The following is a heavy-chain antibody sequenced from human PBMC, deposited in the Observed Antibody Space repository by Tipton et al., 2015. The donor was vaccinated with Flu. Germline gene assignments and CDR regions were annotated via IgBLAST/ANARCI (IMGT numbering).Heavy chain of an antibody. V-gene: IGHV4-34*01. CDR1: GESFSGYY. CDR3: ARGLYGSGSYERRYFDS. Sequence: TLSLTCAVYGESFSGYYWSWIRQPPGKGLEWIGEINHSGSINYNPSLKSRVTISVDTSKNQFSLKLRSVTAADTAVYYCARGLYGSGSYERRYFDSWGQGTLVTVSS. J-gene: IGHJ4*02. D-gene: IGHD3-10*01. CDR2: INHSGSI.